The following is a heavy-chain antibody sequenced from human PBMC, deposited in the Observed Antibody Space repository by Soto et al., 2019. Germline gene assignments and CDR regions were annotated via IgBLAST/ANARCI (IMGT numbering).Heavy chain of an antibody. CDR1: GGSISSSNW. V-gene: IGHV4-4*02. D-gene: IGHD3-10*01. J-gene: IGHJ4*02. Sequence: QVQLQESGPGLVKPSGTLSLTCAVSGGSISSSNWWSWVRQPPGKGLEWIGDIYHSGNTNYNPSHTSRVTRAGDKSRNQFSLKLSSVTAADTAVYYCARRWGEGRVDYWGQGTLVTVSS. CDR2: IYHSGNT. CDR3: ARRWGEGRVDY.